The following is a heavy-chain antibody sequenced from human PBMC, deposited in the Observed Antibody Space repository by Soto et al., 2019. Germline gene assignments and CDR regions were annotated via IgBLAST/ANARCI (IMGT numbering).Heavy chain of an antibody. CDR3: AKGLSGSISGVTPASTRYFGMDV. V-gene: IGHV1-58*01. CDR2: IVVGSGNT. Sequence: GASVKVSCKASGFTFTSSAVQWVRQARGQRLEWIGWIVVGSGNTNYAQKFQERVTITRDMSTSTAYMELSSLRSEDTAVYYCAKGLSGSISGVTPASTRYFGMDVWGQGTTVTVSS. J-gene: IGHJ6*02. CDR1: GFTFTSSA. D-gene: IGHD3-3*01.